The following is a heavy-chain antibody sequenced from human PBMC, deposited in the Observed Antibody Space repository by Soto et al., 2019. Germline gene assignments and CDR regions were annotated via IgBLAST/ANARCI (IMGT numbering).Heavy chain of an antibody. Sequence: EVQFVESGGGLVQPGESLKLSCAASGFTFNHYDMNWVRQTPGKGLEWVSYISDTGSTVKYADSLRGRFTISRDNAKNELYLQMTSLVAEYTAMYFWGRGYNDTSGYPPVDLWGAGTLVTGSS. CDR2: ISDTGSTV. CDR3: GRGYNDTSGYPPVDL. V-gene: IGHV3-48*03. D-gene: IGHD3-22*01. J-gene: IGHJ4*02. CDR1: GFTFNHYD.